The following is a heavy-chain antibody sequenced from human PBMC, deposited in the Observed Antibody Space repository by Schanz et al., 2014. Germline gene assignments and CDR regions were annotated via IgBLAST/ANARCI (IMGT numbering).Heavy chain of an antibody. CDR2: ISYEGNDK. J-gene: IGHJ3*01. D-gene: IGHD3-9*01. CDR3: ARDDKRYFDWLSTFDL. CDR1: GFTFSTCA. Sequence: QVQLVESGGGVVQPGRSLRLSCAASGFTFSTCAMHWVRQAPGKGLEWVAVISYEGNDKYYGDSVKGRFTISRDSPKNRLYLQMNSLRAEDTAVYYCARDDKRYFDWLSTFDLWGQGTMVAVSS. V-gene: IGHV3-30*04.